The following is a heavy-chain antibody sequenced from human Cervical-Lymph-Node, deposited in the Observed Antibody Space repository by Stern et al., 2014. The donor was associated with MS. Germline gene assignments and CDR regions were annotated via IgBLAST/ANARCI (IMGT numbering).Heavy chain of an antibody. CDR2: IIPILGTA. CDR1: GGTFSSYA. J-gene: IGHJ6*04. V-gene: IGHV1-69*01. CDR3: ARDKAAALGLGYYYGMDV. Sequence: QVQLVQSGAEVKKPGSSVKVSCKASGGTFSSYAISWVRQAPGQGLEWMGGIIPILGTANYAQKFQGRVTITADESTSTVHMALSSLRSEDTAVYYCARDKAAALGLGYYYGMDVWGKGTTVTVSS. D-gene: IGHD3/OR15-3a*01.